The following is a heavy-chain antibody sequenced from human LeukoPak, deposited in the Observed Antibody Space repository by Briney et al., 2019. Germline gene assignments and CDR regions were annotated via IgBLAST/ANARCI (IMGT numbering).Heavy chain of an antibody. J-gene: IGHJ4*02. CDR3: ASGYDTYDY. CDR2: IYHSGST. D-gene: IGHD3-22*01. Sequence: SETLSLTCAVSGGSSSSGGFSWSWIRQPPGKGLEWIGYIYHSGSTYYNPSLKSRVTISVDRSKNQFSLKLSSVTAADTAVYYCASGYDTYDYWGQGTLVTVSS. CDR1: GGSSSSGGFS. V-gene: IGHV4-30-2*01.